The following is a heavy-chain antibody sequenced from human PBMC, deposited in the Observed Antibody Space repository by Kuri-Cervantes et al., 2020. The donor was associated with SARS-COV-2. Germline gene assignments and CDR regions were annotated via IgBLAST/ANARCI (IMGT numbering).Heavy chain of an antibody. CDR3: ARDSGDWTPDAFDI. D-gene: IGHD2-21*02. V-gene: IGHV1-2*02. Sequence: ASVKVSCKASGYTFTGCDMHWVRQAPGQGLEWMGWINPNSGGTNYAQKFQGRVTMTRDTSISTAYMVLSRLRSEDSAIYYCARDSGDWTPDAFDIWGQGTMVTVSS. CDR2: INPNSGGT. CDR1: GYTFTGCD. J-gene: IGHJ3*02.